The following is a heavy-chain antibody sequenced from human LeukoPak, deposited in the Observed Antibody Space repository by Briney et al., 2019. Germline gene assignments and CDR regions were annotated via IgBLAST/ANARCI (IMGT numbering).Heavy chain of an antibody. CDR2: IKSKTDGGTT. CDR1: GFTFSNAW. CDR3: AKSPYSSSSGTSDY. Sequence: GGSLRLSCAASGFTFSNAWMSWVRQAPGKGLEWVGRIKSKTDGGTTDYAAPVKGRFTISRDDSKNTLYLQMNSLRAEDTAVYYCAKSPYSSSSGTSDYWGQGTLVTVSS. D-gene: IGHD6-6*01. J-gene: IGHJ4*02. V-gene: IGHV3-15*01.